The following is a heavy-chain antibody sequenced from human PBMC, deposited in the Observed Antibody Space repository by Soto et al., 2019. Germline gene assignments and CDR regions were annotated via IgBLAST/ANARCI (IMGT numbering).Heavy chain of an antibody. CDR3: ARAEYTSYYGFRH. Sequence: PSETLSLTCTVSGGSVSSGSYYWSWIRQPPGKGLEWIGYIYYSGSTNYNPSLKSRVTISLDTSKNQFSLKLSSVTAADTAVYYCARAEYTSYYGFRHWGQGTLVTVSS. V-gene: IGHV4-61*01. D-gene: IGHD3-10*01. J-gene: IGHJ1*01. CDR1: GGSVSSGSYY. CDR2: IYYSGST.